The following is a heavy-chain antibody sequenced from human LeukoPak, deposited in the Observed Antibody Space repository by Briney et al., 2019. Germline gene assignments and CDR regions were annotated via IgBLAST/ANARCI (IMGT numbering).Heavy chain of an antibody. CDR2: IYYSGST. J-gene: IGHJ3*02. V-gene: IGHV4-39*01. CDR1: GGSISSSSYY. CDR3: ARQAYGDYDAFDI. Sequence: PSETLSLTCTVSGGSISSSSYYWGWIRQSPGKGLEWIGSIYYSGSTYYNPSLKSRVTISVDTSKNQFSLKLSSVTAADTAVYYCARQAYGDYDAFDIWGQGTMVTVSS. D-gene: IGHD4-17*01.